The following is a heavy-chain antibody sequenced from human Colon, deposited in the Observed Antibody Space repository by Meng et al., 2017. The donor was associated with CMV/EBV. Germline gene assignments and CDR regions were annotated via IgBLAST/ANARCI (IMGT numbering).Heavy chain of an antibody. Sequence: SETLSLTCAVYGGSFSGYYWSWIRQPPGKGLEWIGEINHSGSTNYNPSLKSRVTISVDTSKNQFSLKLSSVTAADTAMYYCARTLWAGGAIDYWGQGTLVTVSS. CDR1: GGSFSGYY. CDR2: INHSGST. V-gene: IGHV4-34*01. D-gene: IGHD2-21*01. CDR3: ARTLWAGGAIDY. J-gene: IGHJ4*02.